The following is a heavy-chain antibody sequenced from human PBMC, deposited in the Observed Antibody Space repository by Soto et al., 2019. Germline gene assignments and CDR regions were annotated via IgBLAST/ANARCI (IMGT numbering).Heavy chain of an antibody. V-gene: IGHV4-59*01. J-gene: IGHJ5*02. CDR1: GASISQYY. CDR2: IYFSASN. CDR3: ARDVKWDSCSGGSCYRSETFDP. D-gene: IGHD2-15*01. Sequence: SETLSLTFTVSGASISQYYWSCIRQPPGKVREWSGYIYFSASNNYNSSLKSRVTMSAALSKNQFSLSLSSVTAADTAVYYCARDVKWDSCSGGSCYRSETFDPWGQGTLVTVSP.